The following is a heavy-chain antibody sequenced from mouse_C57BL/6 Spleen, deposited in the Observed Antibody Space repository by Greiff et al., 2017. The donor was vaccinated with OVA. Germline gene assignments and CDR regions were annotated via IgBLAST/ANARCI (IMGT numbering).Heavy chain of an antibody. CDR3: ARPRSYGSSPYWYFDV. CDR1: GYTFTSYW. D-gene: IGHD1-1*01. J-gene: IGHJ1*03. CDR2: IDPSDSYT. Sequence: QVQLQQPGAELVKPGASVKLSCKASGYTFTSYWMQWVKQRPGQGLEWIGEIDPSDSYTNYNQKFKGKATLTVDPSSSTAYMQLSSLTSEDSAVYYCARPRSYGSSPYWYFDVWGTGTTVTVSS. V-gene: IGHV1-50*01.